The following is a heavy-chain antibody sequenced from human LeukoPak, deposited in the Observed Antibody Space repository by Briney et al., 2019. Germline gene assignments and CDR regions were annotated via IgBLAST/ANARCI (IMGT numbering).Heavy chain of an antibody. CDR1: GFTFSNAW. V-gene: IGHV3-15*01. J-gene: IGHJ4*02. D-gene: IGHD3-9*01. Sequence: GGSLRLSCAPSGFTFSNAWMSWVRQAPGKGLEWVGRIKSKSGGGTTDYAAPVKGRFTISGDDSKNTLYLQMNSLETEDTAVYYCTTGVLTGFPRWGQGTLVTVSS. CDR2: IKSKSGGGTT. CDR3: TTGVLTGFPR.